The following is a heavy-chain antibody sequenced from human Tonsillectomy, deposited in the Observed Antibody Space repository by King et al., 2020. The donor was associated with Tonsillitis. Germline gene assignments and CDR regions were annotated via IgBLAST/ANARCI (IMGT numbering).Heavy chain of an antibody. J-gene: IGHJ6*02. V-gene: IGHV3-11*06. CDR2: ISSSSSYT. D-gene: IGHD2-2*01. CDR3: ARVKDIVVVPAAMGPDV. CDR1: GFTFSDYY. Sequence: VQLVESRGGLVKPGGSLRLSCAASGFTFSDYYMSWIRQAPGKGLEWVSYISSSSSYTNYADSVKGRFTISRDNAKNSLYLQMNSLRAEDTAVYYCARVKDIVVVPAAMGPDVWGQGTTVTVSS.